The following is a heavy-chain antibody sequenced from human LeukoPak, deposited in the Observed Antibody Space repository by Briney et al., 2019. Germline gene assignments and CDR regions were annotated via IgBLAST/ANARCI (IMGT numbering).Heavy chain of an antibody. CDR2: IYPGDSDT. V-gene: IGHV5-51*01. J-gene: IGHJ5*02. CDR1: GYSFTSYW. D-gene: IGHD6-19*01. CDR3: ARIIAVAGGISWFDP. Sequence: GESLKISCKGSGYSFTSYWIGWVRQMPGKGLEWMGIIYPGDSDTRYSPSFQGQVTISADKSISTAYLQWSSLKASDTAMYYCARIIAVAGGISWFDPWGQGTLVTVSS.